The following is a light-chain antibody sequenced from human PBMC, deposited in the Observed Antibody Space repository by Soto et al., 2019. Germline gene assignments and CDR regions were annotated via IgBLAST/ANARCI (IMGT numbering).Light chain of an antibody. V-gene: IGLV2-14*01. J-gene: IGLJ1*01. CDR2: EVC. CDR3: SSYTTSSTLHV. Sequence: QSALTQPASVSGSPGQSITISCTGTSNDVGGYDYVSWYQQHPGKAPKLIIFEVCNRPSGVSNRFSGSKSGNRASLTISGVQAEDEADYFCSSYTTSSTLHVFGTGTKVTVL. CDR1: SNDVGGYDY.